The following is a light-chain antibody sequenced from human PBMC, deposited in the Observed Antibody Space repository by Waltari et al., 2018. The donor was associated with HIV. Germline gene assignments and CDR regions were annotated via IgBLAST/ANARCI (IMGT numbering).Light chain of an antibody. CDR1: QSISGW. Sequence: DIQMTQSPSALSASVGDRVPITCRASQSISGWLAWYQQKPGKAPNLLIYKASTLEIGVPSKFSGSGSGTEFTLTISSLQPDDFATYYCQQYTTYPWTFGQGPGWKSN. J-gene: IGKJ1*01. CDR3: QQYTTYPWT. V-gene: IGKV1-5*03. CDR2: KAS.